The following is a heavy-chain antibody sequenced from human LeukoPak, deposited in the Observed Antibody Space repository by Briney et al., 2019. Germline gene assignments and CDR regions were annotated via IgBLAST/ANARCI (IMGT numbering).Heavy chain of an antibody. D-gene: IGHD3-10*01. CDR1: GGSISSGGYY. CDR2: IYYSGST. Sequence: SQTLSLTCTVSGGSISSGGYYWSWIRQHPGKGLEWIGYIYYSGSTYYNPSLKSRVTISVDTSKNQFSLKLSSATAADTAVYYCARDNYGSGSYTYYFDYWGQGTLVTVSS. J-gene: IGHJ4*02. V-gene: IGHV4-31*03. CDR3: ARDNYGSGSYTYYFDY.